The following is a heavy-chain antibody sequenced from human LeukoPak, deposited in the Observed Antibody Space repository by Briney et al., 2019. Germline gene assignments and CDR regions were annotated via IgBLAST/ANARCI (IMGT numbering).Heavy chain of an antibody. Sequence: SETLSLTCTVSGGSISSSSYYWGWIRQPPGKGLEWIGSIYYSGSTNYNPSLKNRVTISVDTSKNHFSLKLTSVTAADTAVYYCARAHCGDYVLDYWGQGTLVTVSS. CDR2: IYYSGST. D-gene: IGHD4-17*01. J-gene: IGHJ4*02. V-gene: IGHV4-39*07. CDR3: ARAHCGDYVLDY. CDR1: GGSISSSSYY.